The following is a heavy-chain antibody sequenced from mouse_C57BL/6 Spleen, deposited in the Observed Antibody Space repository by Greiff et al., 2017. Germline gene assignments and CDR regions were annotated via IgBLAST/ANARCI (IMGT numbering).Heavy chain of an antibody. Sequence: QVTLKESGPGILQPSQTLSLTCSFSGFSLSTFGMGVGWIRQPSGKGLEWLAHIWWDDDKYYNPALKSRLTISKDTSKNQVFLKIATVDTADTATYYCARIRRIYYDYDFDYWGQGTTLTVSS. CDR1: GFSLSTFGMG. CDR2: IWWDDDK. D-gene: IGHD2-4*01. J-gene: IGHJ2*01. V-gene: IGHV8-8*01. CDR3: ARIRRIYYDYDFDY.